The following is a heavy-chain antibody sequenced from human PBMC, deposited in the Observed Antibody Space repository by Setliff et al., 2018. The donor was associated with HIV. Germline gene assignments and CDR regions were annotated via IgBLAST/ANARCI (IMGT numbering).Heavy chain of an antibody. Sequence: SETLSLTFTVSGGSISSGSYYWSWIRQPAGKGLEWIGHIYTSGSTNYKPSLKSRVTISVDTPKNQFSLRLSSVTAADTAVYYCAREGWGLLRESHYYYYMDVWGKGTTVTVSS. D-gene: IGHD2-21*02. CDR3: AREGWGLLRESHYYYYMDV. J-gene: IGHJ6*03. V-gene: IGHV4-61*09. CDR2: IYTSGST. CDR1: GGSISSGSYY.